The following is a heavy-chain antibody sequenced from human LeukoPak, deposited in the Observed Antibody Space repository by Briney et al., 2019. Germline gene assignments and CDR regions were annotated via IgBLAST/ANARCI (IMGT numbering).Heavy chain of an antibody. CDR3: TTEHTLGKVGAIDY. CDR2: IKSRADGGTT. J-gene: IGHJ4*02. Sequence: GGSLRLSCAASGFTFSNAWMSWVRQAPGKGLEWVGRIKSRADGGTTDYAAPVKDRFTISRDDSKNTLYLQMNSLKTEDTAVYYCTTEHTLGKVGAIDYWGQGTLVTVSS. CDR1: GFTFSNAW. V-gene: IGHV3-15*01. D-gene: IGHD1-26*01.